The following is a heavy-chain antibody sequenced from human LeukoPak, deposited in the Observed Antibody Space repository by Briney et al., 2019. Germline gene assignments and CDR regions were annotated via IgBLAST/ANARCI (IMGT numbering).Heavy chain of an antibody. J-gene: IGHJ4*02. CDR2: ILPIFGTA. Sequence: GASLKVSCKASGGTFRSYAISWVRQAPGQGIEWMRRILPIFGTANYAQTSQGRVTITKQESTSTASMELSILRSESTPVYYCASSRDGYNFDYWGRGTAVAVSS. D-gene: IGHD5-24*01. V-gene: IGHV1-69*05. CDR3: ASSRDGYNFDY. CDR1: GGTFRSYA.